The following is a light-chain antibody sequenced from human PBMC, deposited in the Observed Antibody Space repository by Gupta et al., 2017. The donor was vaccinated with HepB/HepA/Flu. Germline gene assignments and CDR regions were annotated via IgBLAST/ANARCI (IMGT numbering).Light chain of an antibody. V-gene: IGLV4-69*01. CDR1: SGHKHYA. CDR2: LNSDGSH. Sequence: QLVVTQSPSASASLAASVTLTCTLSSGHKHYAIAWHQQQPEKGPRFSMRLNSDGSHKKGDGISERFSGSSSGVERYLTISSLQSADEADYCCQTWGTGIEVFGGGTGLTVL. CDR3: QTWGTGIEV. J-gene: IGLJ2*01.